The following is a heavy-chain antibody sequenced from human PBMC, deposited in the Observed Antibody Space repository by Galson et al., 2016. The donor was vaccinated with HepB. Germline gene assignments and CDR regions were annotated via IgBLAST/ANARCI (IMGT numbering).Heavy chain of an antibody. CDR3: ATRLRAPAN. Sequence: SLRLSCAASGFTFSTYAMSWVRQAPGKGLEWVSGIRGSSEAIYYADSVKSRFTISRDNSKNALYLQMNSLRAEDTAVYYCATRLRAPANWGQRAQVTVSS. CDR1: GFTFSTYA. J-gene: IGHJ4*02. V-gene: IGHV3-23*01. D-gene: IGHD1-26*01. CDR2: IRGSSEAI.